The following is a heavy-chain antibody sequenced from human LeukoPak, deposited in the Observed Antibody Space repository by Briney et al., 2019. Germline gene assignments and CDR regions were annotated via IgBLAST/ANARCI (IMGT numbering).Heavy chain of an antibody. J-gene: IGHJ6*03. V-gene: IGHV4-4*07. CDR1: GGSISSYY. CDR3: AREPGWDYYMDV. CDR2: IYTSGST. D-gene: IGHD3-16*01. Sequence: SETLSLTCTVSGGSISSYYWSWIRQPAGKGVEWMGRIYTSGSTNYNPSLKSRVTMSVDTSKNQFSLKLSSVTAADTAVYYCAREPGWDYYMDVWGKGTPVTVSS.